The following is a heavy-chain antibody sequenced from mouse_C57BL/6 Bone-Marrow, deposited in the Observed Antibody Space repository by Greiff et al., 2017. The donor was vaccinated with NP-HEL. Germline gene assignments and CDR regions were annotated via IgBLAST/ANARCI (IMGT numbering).Heavy chain of an antibody. CDR2: INPNYGTT. V-gene: IGHV1-39*01. D-gene: IGHD2-3*01. CDR1: GYSFTDYN. J-gene: IGHJ3*01. Sequence: EVQLQQSGPELVKPGASVKISCKASGYSFTDYNMNWVKQSNGKSLEWIGVINPNYGTTSYNQKFKGKATLTVDQSSSTAYMQLNSLTSEDSAVYYCARSLRYGGYLAWFAYWGQGTLVTVSA. CDR3: ARSLRYGGYLAWFAY.